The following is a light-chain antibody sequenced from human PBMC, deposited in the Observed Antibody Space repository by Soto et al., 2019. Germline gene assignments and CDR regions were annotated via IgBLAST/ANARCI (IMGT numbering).Light chain of an antibody. CDR1: QSVSSY. CDR3: QQRSNWPPVT. V-gene: IGKV3-11*01. CDR2: DGS. Sequence: EIVLTQSPATLSLSPGERATLSYRASQSVSSYLAWYQQKPGQAPRLLIYDGSNRATGIPASFSGSRSGTDCTLTISRLEPEDFAVYCSQQRSNWPPVTFGGGTKVEIK. J-gene: IGKJ4*01.